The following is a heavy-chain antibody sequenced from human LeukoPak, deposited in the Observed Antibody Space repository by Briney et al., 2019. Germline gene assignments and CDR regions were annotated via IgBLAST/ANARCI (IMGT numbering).Heavy chain of an antibody. CDR2: INPNSGGT. CDR3: ARGRRVGATGRGDFDI. J-gene: IGHJ3*02. Sequence: ASVKVSCKASGYTFTGYYMHWVRQAPGQGLEWMGRINPNSGGTNYAQKFQGRVTMTRDTSISTAYMELSRLRSDDTAVYYCARGRRVGATGRGDFDIWGQGTMVAVSS. D-gene: IGHD1-26*01. CDR1: GYTFTGYY. V-gene: IGHV1-2*06.